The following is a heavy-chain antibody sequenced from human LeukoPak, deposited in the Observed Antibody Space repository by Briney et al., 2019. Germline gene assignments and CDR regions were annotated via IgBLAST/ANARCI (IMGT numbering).Heavy chain of an antibody. Sequence: PSQTLSLTCTVSGGSISSGDYYWSWIRQPPGKGLEWIGYISYSGSTYYNPSLKSRVTISVDTSKKQFSLKLSSVTAADTAVYYCARDHYDSSGHTLWGQGTLVTVSS. CDR2: ISYSGST. CDR3: ARDHYDSSGHTL. D-gene: IGHD3-22*01. V-gene: IGHV4-30-4*01. J-gene: IGHJ4*02. CDR1: GGSISSGDYY.